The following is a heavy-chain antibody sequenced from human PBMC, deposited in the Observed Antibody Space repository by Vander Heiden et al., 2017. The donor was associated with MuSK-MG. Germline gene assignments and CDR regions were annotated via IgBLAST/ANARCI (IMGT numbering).Heavy chain of an antibody. CDR2: ISYDGTTK. V-gene: IGHV3-30*04. CDR3: ARGGIVPPQEFDY. J-gene: IGHJ4*02. CDR1: GFPFRNYN. D-gene: IGHD1-26*01. Sequence: QVLLVESGGGVVQPGRSLRLSCSASGFPFRNYNMHWVRQAPGKGLGWVALISYDGTTKDYADSVKGRFTISRDNSKNTMYLQMNSLRADDTAIYYCARGGIVPPQEFDYWCQGTLITVSS.